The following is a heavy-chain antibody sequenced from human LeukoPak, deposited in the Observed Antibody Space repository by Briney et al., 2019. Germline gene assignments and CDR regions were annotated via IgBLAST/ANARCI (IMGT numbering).Heavy chain of an antibody. J-gene: IGHJ4*02. CDR1: GFTVSNNY. Sequence: GGSLRLSCAASGFTVSNNYMSWVRQAPGKGLEWVSLIFTGGNTFYADSVTGRFTISRDIFKNTLYLQMNSLRAEDTAVYYCARDHDRYCSGGSCSEFDYWGQGTLVTVSS. CDR2: IFTGGNT. V-gene: IGHV3-66*01. D-gene: IGHD2-15*01. CDR3: ARDHDRYCSGGSCSEFDY.